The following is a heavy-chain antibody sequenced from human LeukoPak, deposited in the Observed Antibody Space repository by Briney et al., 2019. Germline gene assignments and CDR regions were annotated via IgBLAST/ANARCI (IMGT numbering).Heavy chain of an antibody. Sequence: ASVKVSCKASGYTFTGYYIHWVRQAPAQGLEWMGWINPNSGGTNYAQKFQGRVIMTRDTSISTAYMDLSRLRSDDTAVYYCARGSIVGATFDYFDYWGQGTLVTVSS. CDR1: GYTFTGYY. CDR2: INPNSGGT. V-gene: IGHV1-2*02. J-gene: IGHJ4*02. D-gene: IGHD1-26*01. CDR3: ARGSIVGATFDYFDY.